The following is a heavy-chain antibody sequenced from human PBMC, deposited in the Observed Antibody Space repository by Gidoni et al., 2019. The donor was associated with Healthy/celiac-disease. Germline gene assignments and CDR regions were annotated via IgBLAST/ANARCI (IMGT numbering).Heavy chain of an antibody. V-gene: IGHV3-33*01. D-gene: IGHD1-26*01. J-gene: IGHJ5*02. CDR1: GFTFSSYG. Sequence: QVQLVESGGGVVQPGRSLSLSCAASGFTFSSYGMHWVRQAPGKGLEWVAVIWYDGSNKYYADSVKGRFTISRDNSKNKLYLQMNSLRAEDTAVYYCAISDSLVGAPNLWGQGTLVTVSS. CDR2: IWYDGSNK. CDR3: AISDSLVGAPNL.